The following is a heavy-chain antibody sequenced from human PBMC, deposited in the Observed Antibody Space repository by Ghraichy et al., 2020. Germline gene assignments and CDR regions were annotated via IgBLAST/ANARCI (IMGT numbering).Heavy chain of an antibody. CDR3: AKMSPPALYYYYMDV. J-gene: IGHJ6*03. Sequence: GESLNISCAASGFTFSSYAMSWVRQAPGKGLEWVSAISGSGGSTYYADSVKGRFTIFRDNSKNTLYLQMNSLRAEDTAVYYCAKMSPPALYYYYMDVWGKGTTVTVSS. V-gene: IGHV3-23*01. CDR1: GFTFSSYA. CDR2: ISGSGGST.